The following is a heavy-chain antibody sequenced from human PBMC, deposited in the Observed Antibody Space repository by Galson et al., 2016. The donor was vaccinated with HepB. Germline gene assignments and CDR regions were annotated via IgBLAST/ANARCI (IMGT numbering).Heavy chain of an antibody. Sequence: SVKVSCKASGYIFSGYYIYWVRQAPGEGLQWMGWINPNSGGASYAQMFQGRVTMTRDTSISTASMELTRLTSDDTAVYYCERGHVYGSGSYYPDYWGQGTLVTVSS. D-gene: IGHD3-10*01. V-gene: IGHV1-2*02. CDR2: INPNSGGA. J-gene: IGHJ4*02. CDR1: GYIFSGYY. CDR3: ERGHVYGSGSYYPDY.